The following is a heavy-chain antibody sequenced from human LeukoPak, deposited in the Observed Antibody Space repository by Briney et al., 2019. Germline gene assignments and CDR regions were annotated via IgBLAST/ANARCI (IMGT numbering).Heavy chain of an antibody. V-gene: IGHV1-69*13. CDR2: IIPIFGTA. CDR3: ARVPVTGTQYYYYGMDV. J-gene: IGHJ6*02. Sequence: SVKVSCKASGGTFSSYAISWVRQAPGQGLEWMGGIIPIFGTANYAQKFQGRVTITADESTSTAYMELSSLRSEDTAVYYCARVPVTGTQYYYYGMDVWGQGTTVTASS. CDR1: GGTFSSYA. D-gene: IGHD1-20*01.